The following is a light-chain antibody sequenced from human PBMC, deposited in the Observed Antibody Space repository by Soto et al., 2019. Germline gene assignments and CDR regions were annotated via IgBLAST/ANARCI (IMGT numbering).Light chain of an antibody. J-gene: IGKJ3*01. Sequence: DLQMTQSPSSLSASVGDRVTITCRASHDISNSLAWYQQKPGQVPKLVIFAASTLQSGVPSRFIGIGSRSYFSHTINTVPPANVGLYSWQEDNGAPSLFAFGPGIMVDIK. CDR3: QEDNGAPSLFA. V-gene: IGKV1-27*01. CDR1: HDISNS. CDR2: AAS.